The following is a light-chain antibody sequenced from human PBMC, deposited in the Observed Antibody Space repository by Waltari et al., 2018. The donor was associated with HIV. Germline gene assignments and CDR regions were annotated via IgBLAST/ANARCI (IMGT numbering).Light chain of an antibody. V-gene: IGLV1-44*01. CDR1: DSTTVSNN. Sequence: QSVLTQSPPASGPPGQRVTIPCSRSDSTTVSNNVHLYQQVPGTAPKLLIYRNNRRPSGVPDRFSGSKSGASASLAISGLQSEDEADYYCAAWDDSLNGPVFGGGTRLTVL. J-gene: IGLJ2*01. CDR3: AAWDDSLNGPV. CDR2: RNN.